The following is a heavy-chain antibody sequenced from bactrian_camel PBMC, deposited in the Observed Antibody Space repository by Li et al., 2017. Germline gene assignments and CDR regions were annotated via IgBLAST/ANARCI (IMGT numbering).Heavy chain of an antibody. CDR1: GFTFSSFP. CDR2: ISSGVGAAT. CDR3: AKDTFGLSWDSTFDY. V-gene: IGHV3S42*01. J-gene: IGHJ6*01. Sequence: DVQLVESGGGSVQAGGSLRLSCAASGFTFSSFPMTWVRQAPGKGPEWVSHISSGVGAATSYADSVKGRLTISRDNAKNTLYLQLNSLKTEDTAMYYCAKDTFGLSWDSTFDYWGQGTQVTVS. D-gene: IGHD5*01.